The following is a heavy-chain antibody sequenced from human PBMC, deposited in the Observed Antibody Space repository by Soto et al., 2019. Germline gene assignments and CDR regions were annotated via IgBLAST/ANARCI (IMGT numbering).Heavy chain of an antibody. J-gene: IGHJ5*02. CDR2: SYYSGST. CDR3: ARDTIRTGRYYRPWFDP. V-gene: IGHV4-61*01. Sequence: PSETLSLTCTVSGGSVSSGSYYWSWIRQPPGKGLEWIGYSYYSGSTNYNPSLKSRVTISVDRSKNQFFLKRGSVTAADTAVYYCARDTIRTGRYYRPWFDPWGQGTVVTVSS. D-gene: IGHD1-26*01. CDR1: GGSVSSGSYY.